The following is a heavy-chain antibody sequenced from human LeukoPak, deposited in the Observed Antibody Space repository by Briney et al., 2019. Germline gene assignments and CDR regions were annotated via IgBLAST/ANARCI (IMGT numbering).Heavy chain of an antibody. CDR1: GYTFTGYY. Sequence: ASVKVSCKTSGYTFTGYYVHYVRQAPGQGLEWMGRINPNSGDTNYAQHFQGGVTMTRDTSITTAYMDLSRLTSDDTAVYYCARDYCGGDCFPDYWGQGTLVTVSS. CDR3: ARDYCGGDCFPDY. CDR2: INPNSGDT. V-gene: IGHV1-2*06. D-gene: IGHD2-21*02. J-gene: IGHJ4*02.